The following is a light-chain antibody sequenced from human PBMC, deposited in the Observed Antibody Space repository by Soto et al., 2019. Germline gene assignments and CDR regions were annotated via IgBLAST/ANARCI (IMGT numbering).Light chain of an antibody. J-gene: IGKJ1*01. CDR2: DAS. CDR3: QQRSNWPPRT. Sequence: PGERATLSCRASQSVSSYLAWYQQKPGQAPRLLIYDASNRATGIPARFSGSGSGTDFTLTISSLEPEDFAVYYWQQRSNWPPRTFGQGTKVEIK. V-gene: IGKV3-11*01. CDR1: QSVSSY.